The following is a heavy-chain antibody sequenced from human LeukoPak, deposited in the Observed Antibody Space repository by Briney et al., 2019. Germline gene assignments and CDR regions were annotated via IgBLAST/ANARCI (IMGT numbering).Heavy chain of an antibody. D-gene: IGHD4-17*01. J-gene: IGHJ6*03. V-gene: IGHV1-18*01. CDR1: GYTFTSYG. CDR2: ISAYNGNT. Sequence: GASVKVSCKASGYTFTSYGISWVRQAPGQGLEWMGWISAYNGNTNYAQKLQGRVTMTTDTSTSTAYMELRSLRSDDTAVYYCARSFYGDYYYHYYMDVWGKGTTVTVSS. CDR3: ARSFYGDYYYHYYMDV.